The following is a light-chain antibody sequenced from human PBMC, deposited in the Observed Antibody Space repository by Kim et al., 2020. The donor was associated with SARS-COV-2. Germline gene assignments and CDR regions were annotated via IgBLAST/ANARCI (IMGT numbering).Light chain of an antibody. Sequence: VSPGESAPLSCRASQSVSSNLAWYQQKPGQAPRLLIYGASTRATGIPARFSGSGSGTEFTLTISSLQSEDFAVYYCQQYNNWPGTFGPGTKVDIK. CDR1: QSVSSN. CDR2: GAS. J-gene: IGKJ3*01. CDR3: QQYNNWPGT. V-gene: IGKV3-15*01.